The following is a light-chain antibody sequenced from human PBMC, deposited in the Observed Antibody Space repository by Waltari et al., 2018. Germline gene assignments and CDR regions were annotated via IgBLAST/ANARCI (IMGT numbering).Light chain of an antibody. J-gene: IGLJ2*01. CDR2: KDS. V-gene: IGLV3-25*03. CDR3: QSTDTSDSVV. CDR1: ALPKRY. Sequence: SYELTQPPSLSVSPGQTARITCSGDALPKRYAHWYQPKPGQAPVMGIYKDSERPSGIPERFSGSSSGTTVTLTITGVQAEDEADYHCQSTDTSDSVVFGGGTKLTVL.